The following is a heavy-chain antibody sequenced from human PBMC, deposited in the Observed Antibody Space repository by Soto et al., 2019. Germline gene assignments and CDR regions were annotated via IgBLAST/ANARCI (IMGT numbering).Heavy chain of an antibody. D-gene: IGHD2-2*01. CDR2: ICYDGVKK. V-gene: IGHV3-33*01. CDR1: GFSFSNYG. J-gene: IGHJ4*02. Sequence: QVQLVESGGGVVQPGRSLRLSCAASGFSFSNYGMHWVRQAPGKGLEWVAAICYDGVKKHHADSVKGRFTISRDNSKNTLYLQMNSLRAEDTAVYYCARDRNSVVVPAAIAYYWGQGTLVTVSS. CDR3: ARDRNSVVVPAAIAYY.